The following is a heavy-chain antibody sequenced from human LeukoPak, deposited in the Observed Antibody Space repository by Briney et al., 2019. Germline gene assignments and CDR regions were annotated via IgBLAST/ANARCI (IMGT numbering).Heavy chain of an antibody. D-gene: IGHD1-26*01. Sequence: GGSLRLSCAASGFTFSSYSMNWVRQAPGKGLEWISYITSSSSSMYYADSVKGRVTISRDNAKNSLYLQMNSLRAEDTAVYYCARVSGSYGDSAYWGQGTLVTVSS. CDR2: ITSSSSSM. J-gene: IGHJ4*02. CDR1: GFTFSSYS. V-gene: IGHV3-48*04. CDR3: ARVSGSYGDSAY.